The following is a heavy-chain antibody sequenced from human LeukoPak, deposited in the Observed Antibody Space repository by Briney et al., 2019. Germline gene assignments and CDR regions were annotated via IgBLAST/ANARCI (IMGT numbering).Heavy chain of an antibody. D-gene: IGHD6-19*01. CDR3: ARGLGRSSGPAVDP. CDR1: GGSISSSSYY. CDR2: IYYSGST. J-gene: IGHJ5*02. Sequence: SETLSLTCTVSGGSISSSSYYWGWIRQPPGKGLEWIGSIYYSGSTYYNPSLKSRVTISVDTSKNQFSLKLSSVTAADTAVYYCARGLGRSSGPAVDPWGQGTLVTVSS. V-gene: IGHV4-39*07.